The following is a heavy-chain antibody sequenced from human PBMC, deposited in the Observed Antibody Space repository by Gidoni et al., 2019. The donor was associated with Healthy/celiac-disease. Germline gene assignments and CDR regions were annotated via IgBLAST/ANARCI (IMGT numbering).Heavy chain of an antibody. D-gene: IGHD3-3*01. CDR1: GFTFSSYA. Sequence: QVQLVESGGGVVQPGRSLRLSCAASGFTFSSYAMHWVRQAPGKGLELVAVISYDGSNKYYADSVKGRFTISRDNSKNTLYLQMNSLRAEDTAVYYCARDQGATFLEWLLLAWGQGTLVTVSS. CDR3: ARDQGATFLEWLLLA. CDR2: ISYDGSNK. J-gene: IGHJ5*02. V-gene: IGHV3-30-3*01.